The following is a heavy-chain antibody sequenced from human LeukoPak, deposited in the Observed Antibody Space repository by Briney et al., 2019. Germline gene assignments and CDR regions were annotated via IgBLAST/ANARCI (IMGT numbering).Heavy chain of an antibody. CDR1: GFTFSSYG. V-gene: IGHV3-30*02. J-gene: IGHJ4*02. Sequence: GGSLRLSXAASGFTFSSYGMHWVRQAPGKGLEWVAFIRYDGSNKYYAGSVKGRFTISRDNSENTLYLQMNSLRAEDTAVYYCAKDRDCSSTSCYTGDFDYWGQGTLVTVSS. D-gene: IGHD2-2*02. CDR2: IRYDGSNK. CDR3: AKDRDCSSTSCYTGDFDY.